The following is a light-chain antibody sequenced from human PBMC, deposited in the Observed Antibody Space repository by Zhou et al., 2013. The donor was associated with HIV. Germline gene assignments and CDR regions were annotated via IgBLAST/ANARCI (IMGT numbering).Light chain of an antibody. CDR2: GAS. CDR3: QQANRFPQT. Sequence: DIQMTQSPSSLSASVGDRVTITCRASQDISNYLVWFQQKPGKAPRSLIYGASSLQSGVPSNFSGRGSGTDFTLTINRLHPEDFATYYCQQANRFPQTFGQGTKVEIK. CDR1: QDISNY. J-gene: IGKJ2*01. V-gene: IGKV1-16*02.